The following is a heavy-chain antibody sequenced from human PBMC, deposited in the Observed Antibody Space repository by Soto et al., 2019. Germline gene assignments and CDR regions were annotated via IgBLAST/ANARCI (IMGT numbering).Heavy chain of an antibody. CDR1: GFTFSSYA. Sequence: GGSLRLSCAASGFTFSSYAMSWVRQAPGKGLEWVSAISGSGGSTYYADSVKGRFTISRDNSKNTLYLQMNSLRAEDTAVYYCAKDPSWNYDFWSGYYFDYWGQGTLVTVSS. CDR2: ISGSGGST. CDR3: AKDPSWNYDFWSGYYFDY. J-gene: IGHJ4*02. V-gene: IGHV3-23*01. D-gene: IGHD3-3*01.